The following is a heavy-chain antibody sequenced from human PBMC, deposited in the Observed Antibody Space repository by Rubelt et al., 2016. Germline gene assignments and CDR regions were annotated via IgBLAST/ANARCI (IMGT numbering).Heavy chain of an antibody. V-gene: IGHV7-4-1*02. CDR1: GYTFTSYG. CDR3: ATLTTSSPWGYFDY. CDR2: INTNTGNP. Sequence: QVQLVQSGAEVKKPGASVKVSCKASGYTFTSYGISWVRQAPGQGLEWMGWINTNTGNPTYAQGFTGRFVFSLDTSVSTAYLQISSLKAEDTAVYYCATLTTSSPWGYFDYWGQGTLVTVSS. J-gene: IGHJ4*02. D-gene: IGHD4/OR15-4a*01.